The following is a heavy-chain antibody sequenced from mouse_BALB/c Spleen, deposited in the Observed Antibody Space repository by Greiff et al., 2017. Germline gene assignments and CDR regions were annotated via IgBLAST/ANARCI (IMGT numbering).Heavy chain of an antibody. Sequence: EVKLVESGGGLVQPGGSMKLSCVASGFTFSNYWMNWVRQSPEKGLEWVAEIRLKSNNYATHYAESVKGRFTISRDDSKSSVYLQMNNLRAEDTGIYYCTPTPVTTATTWFAYWGQGTLVTVSA. CDR2: IRLKSNNYAT. J-gene: IGHJ3*01. D-gene: IGHD1-2*01. CDR1: GFTFSNYW. CDR3: TPTPVTTATTWFAY. V-gene: IGHV6-6*02.